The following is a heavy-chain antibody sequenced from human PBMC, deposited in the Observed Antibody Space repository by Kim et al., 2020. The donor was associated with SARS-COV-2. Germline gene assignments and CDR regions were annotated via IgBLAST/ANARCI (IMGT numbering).Heavy chain of an antibody. J-gene: IGHJ4*02. D-gene: IGHD2-2*01. V-gene: IGHV4-38-2*02. CDR1: GYSISTNYY. CDR3: ARDSKAPDY. Sequence: SETLSLTCTVSGYSISTNYYWGWIRQPPGKGLEWIGSISGSGITYYNPSLKSRVTISVDMSKNQFSLKLSSVTAADTAVYYCARDSKAPDYWGQGTLVTV. CDR2: ISGSGIT.